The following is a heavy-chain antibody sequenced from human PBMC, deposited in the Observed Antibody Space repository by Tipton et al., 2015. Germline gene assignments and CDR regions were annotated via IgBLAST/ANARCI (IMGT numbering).Heavy chain of an antibody. CDR3: ARDWSGDFSDPPTLFGLGMDV. CDR1: GFPFSSYS. D-gene: IGHD3-3*01. CDR2: ISSGSTYI. Sequence: SLRLSCAASGFPFSSYSMNWVRQAPGKGLEWVSYISSGSTYIDYADSVKGRFTISRDNAKNSLFLQMNSLRAEDTAVYFCARDWSGDFSDPPTLFGLGMDVWGKGTTVTVSS. V-gene: IGHV3-21*01. J-gene: IGHJ6*03.